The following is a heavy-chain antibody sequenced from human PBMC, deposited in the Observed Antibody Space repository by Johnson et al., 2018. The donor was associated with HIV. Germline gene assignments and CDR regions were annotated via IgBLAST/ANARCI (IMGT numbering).Heavy chain of an antibody. Sequence: VQLVESGGGAVRPGGSLRISCAASGFTFDDYGMSWVRQAPGKGLEWVSGINWRGGSTGYADSVKARFPISRDNSKNTLYLQMNSLRVDDTAVYHCARPSVMTTLTTTPWAFDIWGQGTMVTVSS. CDR1: GFTFDDYG. CDR3: ARPSVMTTLTTTPWAFDI. CDR2: INWRGGST. V-gene: IGHV3-20*01. D-gene: IGHD4-17*01. J-gene: IGHJ3*02.